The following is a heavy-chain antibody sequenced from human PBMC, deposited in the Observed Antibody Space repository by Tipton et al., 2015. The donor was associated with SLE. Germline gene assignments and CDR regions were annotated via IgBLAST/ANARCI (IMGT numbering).Heavy chain of an antibody. J-gene: IGHJ4*02. CDR3: AREEESSSSWYLDY. CDR1: GYSISSGYY. D-gene: IGHD6-13*01. Sequence: TLSLTCAVSGYSISSGYYWGWIRQPPGKGLEWIGSIYHSGSTYYNPSLKSRVTISVDTSKNQFSLKLSSVTAADTAVYYCAREEESSSSWYLDYWGQGTLVTVSS. V-gene: IGHV4-38-2*02. CDR2: IYHSGST.